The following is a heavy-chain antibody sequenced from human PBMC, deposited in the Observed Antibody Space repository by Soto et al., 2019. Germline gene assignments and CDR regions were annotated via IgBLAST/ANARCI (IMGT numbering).Heavy chain of an antibody. J-gene: IGHJ4*02. CDR3: TRAGVSYYFDF. CDR1: GFSFSSLW. V-gene: IGHV3-7*01. CDR2: IKPDGIDQ. Sequence: EVQLVESGGGLVLPWGSLRLSCAASGFSFSSLWMSWVRQAPGKGLEWVANIKPDGIDQYYVDSVKGRFTISRDNARNSLYLQMNSLRGDDTAVYYCTRAGVSYYFDFWGQGTLVTVSA. D-gene: IGHD2-8*01.